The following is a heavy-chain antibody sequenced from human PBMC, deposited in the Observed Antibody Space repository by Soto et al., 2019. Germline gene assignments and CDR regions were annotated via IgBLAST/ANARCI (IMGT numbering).Heavy chain of an antibody. D-gene: IGHD2-8*01. Sequence: PGGSLRLSCAASVFTFSSYAMSWVRQAPGKGLEWVSAISGSGGSTYYADSVKGRFTISRDNSKNTLYLQMNSLRAEDTAVYYCAKGRFIVLMVYGAYYFDYWGQGTLVTVSS. J-gene: IGHJ4*02. V-gene: IGHV3-23*01. CDR2: ISGSGGST. CDR1: VFTFSSYA. CDR3: AKGRFIVLMVYGAYYFDY.